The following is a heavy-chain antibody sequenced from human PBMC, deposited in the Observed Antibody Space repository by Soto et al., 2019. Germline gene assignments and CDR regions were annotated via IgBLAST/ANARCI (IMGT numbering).Heavy chain of an antibody. Sequence: QVQLVQSGAEVKKPGSSVKVSCKASGGTFSSYTISWVRQAPGQGLEWMGRIIPILGIANYAQKVQGRVTSTAEKSTSTAYRQLSSLRSEDTAVYYCGSSAYCGGVCYSGVGYYYGMSVWGPGTTGTVSS. J-gene: IGHJ6*02. V-gene: IGHV1-69*02. CDR2: IIPILGIA. D-gene: IGHD2-21*02. CDR1: GGTFSSYT. CDR3: GSSAYCGGVCYSGVGYYYGMSV.